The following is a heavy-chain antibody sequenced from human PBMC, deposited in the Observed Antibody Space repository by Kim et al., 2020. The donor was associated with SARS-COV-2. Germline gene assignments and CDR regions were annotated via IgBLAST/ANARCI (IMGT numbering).Heavy chain of an antibody. CDR1: GGSISSSSYY. CDR3: ARGRLEGDSSRLDP. Sequence: SETLSLTCTVSGGSISSSSYYWGWIRQPPGKGLEWIGSIYYSGSTYYNPSLKSRVTISVDTSKNQFSLKLSSVTAADTAVYYCARGRLEGDSSRLDPWGQGTLVTVSS. J-gene: IGHJ5*02. V-gene: IGHV4-39*07. CDR2: IYYSGST. D-gene: IGHD3-22*01.